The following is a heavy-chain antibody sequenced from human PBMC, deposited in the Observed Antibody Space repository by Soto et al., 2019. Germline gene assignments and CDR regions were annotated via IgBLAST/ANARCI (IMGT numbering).Heavy chain of an antibody. CDR3: ARETAATHYYYYDGMDV. CDR2: ISYDGSNK. CDR1: GFTFSSYA. D-gene: IGHD2-15*01. V-gene: IGHV3-30-3*01. Sequence: QVQLVESGGGVVQPGRSLRLSCAASGFTFSSYAMHWVRQAPGKGLEWVAVISYDGSNKYYADSVKGRFTISRDNSKNTLYLQMNSLRAEDTAVYYCARETAATHYYYYDGMDVWGQGTTVTVSS. J-gene: IGHJ6*02.